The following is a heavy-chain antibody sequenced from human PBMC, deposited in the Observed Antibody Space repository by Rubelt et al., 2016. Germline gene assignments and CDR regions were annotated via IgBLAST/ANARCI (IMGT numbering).Heavy chain of an antibody. V-gene: IGHV1-18*01. CDR2: ISAYNGNT. CDR1: GYTFTSYG. J-gene: IGHJ4*02. D-gene: IGHD3-22*01. Sequence: QVQLVQSGAEVKKPGASVKVSCKASGYTFTSYGISWVRQAPGQGLEWMGWISAYNGNTNYAQQRKGRVTLTTGTYTSTSSRERRGRRSDGTAVYYCASDADYYDSSGYYPYWGQGTLVTVSS. CDR3: ASDADYYDSSGYYPY.